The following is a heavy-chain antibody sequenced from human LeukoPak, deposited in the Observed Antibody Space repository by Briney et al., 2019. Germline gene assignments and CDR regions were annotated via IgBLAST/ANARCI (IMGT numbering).Heavy chain of an antibody. V-gene: IGHV1-69*01. D-gene: IGHD2-2*01. Sequence: SVKVSCKASGGTFSSYAISWVRQAPGQGLEWMGGIIPIFGTANYAQKFQGRVTITADESTSTAYMELSSLRSGDTAVYYCARVRAVPAALYYYYGMDVWGKGTTVTVSS. CDR3: ARVRAVPAALYYYYGMDV. J-gene: IGHJ6*04. CDR2: IIPIFGTA. CDR1: GGTFSSYA.